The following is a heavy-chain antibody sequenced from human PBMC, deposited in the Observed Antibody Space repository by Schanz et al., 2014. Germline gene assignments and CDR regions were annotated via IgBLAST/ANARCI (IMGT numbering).Heavy chain of an antibody. CDR3: VRDAGRDGYNLAFDV. CDR1: GFTVSTNY. V-gene: IGHV3-53*01. CDR2: LYTGGST. D-gene: IGHD1-1*01. J-gene: IGHJ3*01. Sequence: EVQLVESGGGLVKPGGSLRLSCAASGFTVSTNYMTWVRQAPGKGLECVSVLYTGGSTFYAESVRGRFFISRDSSKNTLFLHMNSLRAEDTAVYYCVRDAGRDGYNLAFDVWGQGTLVTVSS.